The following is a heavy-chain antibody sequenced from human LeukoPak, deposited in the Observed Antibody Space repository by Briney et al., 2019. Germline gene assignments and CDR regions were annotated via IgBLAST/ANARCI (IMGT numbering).Heavy chain of an antibody. CDR3: ARGTRSGQWELLVWSDY. CDR2: INPNSGGT. Sequence: ASVKVSCKASGYTFTGYYMHWVRQAPGQGLEWMGWINPNSGGTNYAQKFQGRVTMTRDTSISTAYMELSRLRSGDTAVYYCARGTRSGQWELLVWSDYWGQGTLVTVSS. J-gene: IGHJ4*02. D-gene: IGHD1-26*01. CDR1: GYTFTGYY. V-gene: IGHV1-2*02.